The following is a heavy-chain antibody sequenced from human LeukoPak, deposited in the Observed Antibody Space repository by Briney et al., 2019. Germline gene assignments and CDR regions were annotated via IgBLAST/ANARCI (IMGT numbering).Heavy chain of an antibody. CDR3: AKDSDYYDSSGYEFDY. D-gene: IGHD3-22*01. CDR2: ISYDGSNK. CDR1: GFTFSSYG. J-gene: IGHJ4*02. Sequence: GGSLRLSCAASGFTFSSYGMHWVREAPGKGLEWVAVISYDGSNKYYADSVKGRFTISRDNSKNTLYLQMNSLRAEGTAVYYCAKDSDYYDSSGYEFDYWGQGTLVTVSS. V-gene: IGHV3-30*18.